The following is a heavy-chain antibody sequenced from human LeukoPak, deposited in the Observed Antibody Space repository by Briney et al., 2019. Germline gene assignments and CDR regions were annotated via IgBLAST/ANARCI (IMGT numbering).Heavy chain of an antibody. V-gene: IGHV4-39*01. J-gene: IGHJ5*02. CDR1: GGSISSSSYY. CDR2: IYYSGGT. CDR3: AIDTGYSSSSLSRWFDP. Sequence: SETLSLTCTVSGGSISSSSYYWGWIRQPPGKGLEWIGSIYYSGGTYYNPSLKSRVTISVDTSKNQFSLKLSSVTAADTAVYYCAIDTGYSSSSLSRWFDPWGQGTLVTVSS. D-gene: IGHD6-13*01.